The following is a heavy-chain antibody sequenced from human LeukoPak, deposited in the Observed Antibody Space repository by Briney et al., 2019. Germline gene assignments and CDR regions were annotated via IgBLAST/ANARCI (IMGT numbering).Heavy chain of an antibody. CDR1: GYTLTELS. CDR3: ATALGGSGSYYSWDY. CDR2: FDPEDGET. Sequence: ASVKVSCKVSGYTLTELSMHWVRQAPGKGLEWMGGFDPEDGETIYAQKFQGRVTITEDTSTDTAYMELSSLRSEDTAVYYCATALGGSGSYYSWDYWGQGTLVTVSS. V-gene: IGHV1-24*01. J-gene: IGHJ4*02. D-gene: IGHD3-10*01.